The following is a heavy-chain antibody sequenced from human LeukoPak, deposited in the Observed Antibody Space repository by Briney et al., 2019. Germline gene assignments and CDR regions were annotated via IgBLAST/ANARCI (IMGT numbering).Heavy chain of an antibody. D-gene: IGHD3-3*01. CDR3: ARHGQGPHYDFWSGYPLFDY. Sequence: PSETLSLTCTVSGGSISSSSYYWGWIRQPPGKGLEWIGSIYYSGSTYYNPSLKSRVTISVDTSKNQFSLKLSSVTAADTAVYYCARHGQGPHYDFWSGYPLFDYWGQGTLVTVSS. J-gene: IGHJ4*02. CDR2: IYYSGST. V-gene: IGHV4-39*01. CDR1: GGSISSSSYY.